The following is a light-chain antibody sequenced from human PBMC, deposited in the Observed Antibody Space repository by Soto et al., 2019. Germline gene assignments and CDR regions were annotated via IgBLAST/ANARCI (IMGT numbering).Light chain of an antibody. CDR2: GAS. J-gene: IGKJ1*01. CDR1: QSVSSN. V-gene: IGKV3-15*01. CDR3: QHYNNWPRT. Sequence: EIVMTQSPATLSVSPGERVTLSCRASQSVSSNLAWYQQKPGQAPRLLIYGASTRATGIRARFSGSGSGTEFTLTISSLQSEDFAVYYCQHYNNWPRTFGQGTKVEIK.